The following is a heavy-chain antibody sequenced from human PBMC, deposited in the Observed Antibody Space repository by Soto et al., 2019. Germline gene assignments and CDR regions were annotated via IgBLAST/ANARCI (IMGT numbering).Heavy chain of an antibody. CDR1: GYTFTSYC. Sequence: ASVKVSCNASGYTFTSYCISWVRQAPGQGLEWMGWISAYNGNTNYAQKLQGRVTMTTDTSTSTAYMELRSLRSDDTAVYYCARVESIAAAVNWFDPWGQGTLVTVSS. D-gene: IGHD6-13*01. CDR2: ISAYNGNT. J-gene: IGHJ5*02. V-gene: IGHV1-18*01. CDR3: ARVESIAAAVNWFDP.